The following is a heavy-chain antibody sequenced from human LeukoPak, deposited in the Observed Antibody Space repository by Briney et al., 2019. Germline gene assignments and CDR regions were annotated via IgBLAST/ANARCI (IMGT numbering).Heavy chain of an antibody. CDR3: ARDIISGSYSSYYYYGMDV. Sequence: GGSLRLSCAASGFMFSRYWMTWVRQAPGKGLEWVANIKEDGSEKYYVDSVKGRFTISRGNAKNSLYLQMNSLRAEDTAVYYCARDIISGSYSSYYYYGMDVWGQGTTVTVSS. V-gene: IGHV3-7*01. D-gene: IGHD3-10*01. J-gene: IGHJ6*02. CDR2: IKEDGSEK. CDR1: GFMFSRYW.